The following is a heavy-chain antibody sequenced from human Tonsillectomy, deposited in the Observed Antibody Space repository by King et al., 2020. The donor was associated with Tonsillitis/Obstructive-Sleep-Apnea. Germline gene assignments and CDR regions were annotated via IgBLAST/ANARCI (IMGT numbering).Heavy chain of an antibody. V-gene: IGHV4-31*03. J-gene: IGHJ3*02. CDR2: IYYSGST. CDR3: ARAHHEHYYDSSGDAFDI. Sequence: VQLQESGPGLVKPSQTLSLTCTVSGGSISSVGYYWSWIRQHPGKGLEWMGYIYYSGSTYYNPSLKSRVTISVDTSKNQFSLKLSSVTAADTAVYYCARAHHEHYYDSSGDAFDIWGQGTMVTVSS. D-gene: IGHD3-22*01. CDR1: GGSISSVGYY.